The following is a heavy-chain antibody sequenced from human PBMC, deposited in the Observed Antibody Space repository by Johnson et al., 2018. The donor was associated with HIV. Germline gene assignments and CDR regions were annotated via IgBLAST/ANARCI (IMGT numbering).Heavy chain of an antibody. V-gene: IGHV3-15*01. CDR2: VKSKTDGGTT. D-gene: IGHD3-3*01. CDR1: GFTFSDAW. Sequence: VQLVESGGGVVRPGGSLRVSCAASGFTFSDAWMNWVRQAPGKGLEWVGRVKSKTDGGTTDYAAPVKGRFTISRDDSKNSLYLQMNSLKIEDTAVYYCASVWSDTWAFDIWGQGTMVTVSS. CDR3: ASVWSDTWAFDI. J-gene: IGHJ3*02.